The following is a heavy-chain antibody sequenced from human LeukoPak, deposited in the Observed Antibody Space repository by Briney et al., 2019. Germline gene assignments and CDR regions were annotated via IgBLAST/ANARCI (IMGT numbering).Heavy chain of an antibody. V-gene: IGHV1-2*02. CDR2: INPNSGGT. D-gene: IGHD6-13*01. CDR1: GYTFTGYY. Sequence: ASVKVSCKASGYTFTGYYMHWVRQAPGQGLEWMGWINPNSGGTNYAQKFQGRVTMTRDTSISTAYMELSRLRSDDTAVYYCARLSAAGRESDYWGQGTLVTVSS. J-gene: IGHJ4*02. CDR3: ARLSAAGRESDY.